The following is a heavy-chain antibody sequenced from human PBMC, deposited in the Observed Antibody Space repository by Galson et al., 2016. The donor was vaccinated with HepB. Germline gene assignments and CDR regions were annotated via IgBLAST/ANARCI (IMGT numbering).Heavy chain of an antibody. CDR1: GYTFTSYG. V-gene: IGHV1-18*01. CDR2: ISAYNGNT. D-gene: IGHD6-6*01. J-gene: IGHJ6*02. Sequence: SVKVSCKASGYTFTSYGISWVRQAPGQGLEWMGWISAYNGNTNYAQKLQGRVTMTTDTSTSTAYMELRSLRSDDTAVYYCASVRSDYYYGMDVWGQGTTVTFSS. CDR3: ASVRSDYYYGMDV.